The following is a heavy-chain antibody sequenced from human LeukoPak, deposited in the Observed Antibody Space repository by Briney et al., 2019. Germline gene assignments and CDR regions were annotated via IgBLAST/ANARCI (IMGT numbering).Heavy chain of an antibody. CDR3: ARGNWNDVVGYYFDY. D-gene: IGHD1-1*01. J-gene: IGHJ4*02. V-gene: IGHV4-38-2*02. CDR2: IYHSGST. Sequence: SETLSLTCTVSSYSISSGYYWGWIRQPPGKGLEWIGSIYHSGSTYYNPSLKSRVTISVGTSKNQFSLKLSSVTAADTAVYYCARGNWNDVVGYYFDYWGQGTLVTVSS. CDR1: SYSISSGYY.